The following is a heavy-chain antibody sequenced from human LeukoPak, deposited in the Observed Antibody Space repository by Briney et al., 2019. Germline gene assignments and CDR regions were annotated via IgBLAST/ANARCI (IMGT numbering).Heavy chain of an antibody. CDR2: LFHSGTP. J-gene: IGHJ4*02. Sequence: PSETLSLTCTVSGGSISSYYWSWIRQPPGKGLEWIGYLFHSGTPRYNPSLKSRVTIPADTSKNQFFLTLNSTTAADTAVYFCARRRGWKQQLVYFDYWGQGTLATVSS. D-gene: IGHD6-13*01. CDR3: ARRRGWKQQLVYFDY. V-gene: IGHV4-59*08. CDR1: GGSISSYY.